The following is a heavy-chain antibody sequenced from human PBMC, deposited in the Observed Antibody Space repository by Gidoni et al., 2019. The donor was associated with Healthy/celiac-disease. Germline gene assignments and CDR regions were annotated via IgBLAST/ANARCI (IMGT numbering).Heavy chain of an antibody. CDR2: IIPIFGTA. V-gene: IGHV1-69*01. D-gene: IGHD2-15*01. J-gene: IGHJ3*02. Sequence: QVQLVQSGAEVKKPGSSVKVSCKASGGTFSSYAISWVRQAPGQGLEWMGGIIPIFGTANYAQKFQGRVTITADESTSTAYMELSSLRSEDTAVYYCAMGEICSGGSCYYAFDIWGQGTMVTVSS. CDR1: GGTFSSYA. CDR3: AMGEICSGGSCYYAFDI.